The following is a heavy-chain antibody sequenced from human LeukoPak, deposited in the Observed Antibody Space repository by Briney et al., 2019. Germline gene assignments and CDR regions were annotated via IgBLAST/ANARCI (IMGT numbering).Heavy chain of an antibody. J-gene: IGHJ4*02. CDR2: IRYDGSNK. Sequence: PGGSLRLSCAASGFTFSAYGMHWVRQAPVKGLEWVAFIRYDGSNKYYPDSVRGRFTVSRDNSKNTLYLQMNSLRPEDTAVYYCARKNGLDYWGQGTLVTVSS. V-gene: IGHV3-30*02. CDR1: GFTFSAYG. CDR3: ARKNGLDY.